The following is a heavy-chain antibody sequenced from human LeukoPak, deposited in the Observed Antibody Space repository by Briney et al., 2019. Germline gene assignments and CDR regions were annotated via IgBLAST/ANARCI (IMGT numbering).Heavy chain of an antibody. CDR1: GYTFTGYF. CDR2: INPNIGAT. V-gene: IGHV1-2*02. D-gene: IGHD6-19*01. J-gene: IGHJ4*02. CDR3: ARGWADSSGWYF. Sequence: ASVKVSCKASGYTFTGYFMHWVRQAPGQGLEWMGWINPNIGATKYARKFQGRVTMTRDTSISTAYMELSRLRSDDTAVYYCARGWADSSGWYFWGQGTLATVSS.